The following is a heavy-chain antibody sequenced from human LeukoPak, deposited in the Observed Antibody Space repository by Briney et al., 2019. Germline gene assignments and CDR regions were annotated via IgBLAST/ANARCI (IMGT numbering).Heavy chain of an antibody. CDR1: GFTFSSYE. CDR2: ISSSGSTI. D-gene: IGHD5-24*01. Sequence: PGGSLRLSWAASGFTFSSYEMNWVRQAPGKGLEWVSYISSSGSTIYYADSVKGRFTISRDNAKNSLYLQMNSLRAEDTAVYYCAKDRWLQGYFDYWGQGTLVTVPS. CDR3: AKDRWLQGYFDY. V-gene: IGHV3-48*03. J-gene: IGHJ4*02.